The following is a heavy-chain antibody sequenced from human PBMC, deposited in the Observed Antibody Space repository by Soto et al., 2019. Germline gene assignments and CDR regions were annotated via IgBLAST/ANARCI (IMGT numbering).Heavy chain of an antibody. CDR3: AREGQLGYCSGGSCYAIDY. CDR2: INSDGSST. V-gene: IGHV3-74*01. J-gene: IGHJ4*02. Sequence: EVQLVESGGGLVQPGGSLRLSCAASGFTFSTYWMHWVRQAPGKGLVWVSRINSDGSSTSYADSVKGRFTISRDNAKNTLYLQMNSLGAEDTAVYYCAREGQLGYCSGGSCYAIDYWGQGTLVTVSS. CDR1: GFTFSTYW. D-gene: IGHD2-15*01.